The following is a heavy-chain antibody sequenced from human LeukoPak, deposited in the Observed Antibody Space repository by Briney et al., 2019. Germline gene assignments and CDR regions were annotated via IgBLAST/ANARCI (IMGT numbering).Heavy chain of an antibody. V-gene: IGHV4-4*07. Sequence: SETQSLTCTVSGGSINSYYWSWIRQPAGKGLEWIGRIYSSGSTNYNPSLKSRVSMSVDTSKNQFSLKLTSVTAADTAVYYCARGGKATVVTMWGQGILVTVSS. J-gene: IGHJ4*02. CDR1: GGSINSYY. D-gene: IGHD4-23*01. CDR2: IYSSGST. CDR3: ARGGKATVVTM.